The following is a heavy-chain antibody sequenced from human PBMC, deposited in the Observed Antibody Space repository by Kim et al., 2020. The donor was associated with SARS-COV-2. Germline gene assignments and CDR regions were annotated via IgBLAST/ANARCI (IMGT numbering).Heavy chain of an antibody. CDR3: AKDLKANERRPHYYGSGSQLRYYFDY. CDR2: ISGSGGST. CDR1: GFTFSSYA. Sequence: GGSLRLSCAASGFTFSSYAMSWVRQAPGKGLEWVSAISGSGGSTYYADSVKGRFTISRDNSKNTLYLQMNSLRAEDTAVYYCAKDLKANERRPHYYGSGSQLRYYFDYWGQGTLVTVSS. V-gene: IGHV3-23*01. D-gene: IGHD3-10*01. J-gene: IGHJ4*02.